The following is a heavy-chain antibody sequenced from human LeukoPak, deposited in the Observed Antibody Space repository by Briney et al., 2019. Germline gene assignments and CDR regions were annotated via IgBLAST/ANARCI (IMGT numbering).Heavy chain of an antibody. CDR1: GYTLTDYC. V-gene: IGHV1-2*02. Sequence: ASVKVSCKASGYTLTDYCIHWVRQAPGQGLEWMGWINPNSGVTNYAQKFQGRVTLTRDTPISTAYMEVSRLRSDDTAVYYCARAHITTVTLGDYWGQGSLVAVSS. D-gene: IGHD4-11*01. CDR2: INPNSGVT. J-gene: IGHJ4*02. CDR3: ARAHITTVTLGDY.